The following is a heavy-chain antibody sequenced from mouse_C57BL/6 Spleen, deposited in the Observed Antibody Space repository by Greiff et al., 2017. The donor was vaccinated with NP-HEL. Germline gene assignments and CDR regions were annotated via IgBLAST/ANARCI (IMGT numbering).Heavy chain of an antibody. D-gene: IGHD3-3*01. CDR3: ARGEGRLDY. J-gene: IGHJ2*01. CDR1: GYAFSSSW. Sequence: VQLQQSGPELVKPGASVKISCKASGYAFSSSWMNWVKQRPGKGLEWIGRIYPGDGDTNYNGKFKGKATLTADKSSSTAYMQLSSLTSEDSAVYFCARGEGRLDYWGQGTTLTVSS. V-gene: IGHV1-82*01. CDR2: IYPGDGDT.